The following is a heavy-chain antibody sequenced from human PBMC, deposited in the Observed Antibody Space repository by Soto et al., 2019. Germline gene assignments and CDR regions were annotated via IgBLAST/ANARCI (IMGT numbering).Heavy chain of an antibody. CDR1: GFSLSTSGVG. D-gene: IGHD3-3*01. CDR2: IYWNDDK. CDR3: AHRSFANDAFDV. J-gene: IGHJ3*01. V-gene: IGHV2-5*01. Sequence: QITLKESGPTLVKPTQTLTLTCTFSGFSLSTSGVGVGWIRQPPGKALEWLALIYWNDDKHYSPSLKSRLTIDKDTSKQQVVHTMTSIDHVDTATYYCAHRSFANDAFDVWGQGSMVTVSS.